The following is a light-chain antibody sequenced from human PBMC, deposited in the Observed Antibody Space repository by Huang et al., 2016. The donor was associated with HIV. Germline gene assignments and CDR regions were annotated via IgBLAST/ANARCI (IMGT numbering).Light chain of an antibody. CDR3: QQYNNWPLT. CDR1: QSVSSN. CDR2: GAS. V-gene: IGKV3-15*01. Sequence: EVVMTQSPATLSVSPGERATLSCRASQSVSSNVAWYQQKPGQAPRVLIYGASTRATGIPARISGSGSGTDFNLIISSLQSEDFAVYYCQQYNNWPLTFGGGTTVAI. J-gene: IGKJ4*01.